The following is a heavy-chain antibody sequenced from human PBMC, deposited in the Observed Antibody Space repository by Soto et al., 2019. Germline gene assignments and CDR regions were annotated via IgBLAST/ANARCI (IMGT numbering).Heavy chain of an antibody. CDR1: GGSISSYY. J-gene: IGHJ5*02. Sequence: SETLSLTRTVSGGSISSYYWSWIRQPPGKGLEWIGYIYYSGSTNYNPSLKSRVTISVDTSKNQFSLKLSSVTAADTAVYYCARLVTVTTYWFDPWGQGTLVTVS. V-gene: IGHV4-59*08. CDR2: IYYSGST. CDR3: ARLVTVTTYWFDP. D-gene: IGHD4-4*01.